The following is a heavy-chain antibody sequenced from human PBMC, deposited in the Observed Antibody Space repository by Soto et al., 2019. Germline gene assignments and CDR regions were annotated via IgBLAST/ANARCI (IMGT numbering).Heavy chain of an antibody. CDR2: ISGSVGST. D-gene: IGHD1-26*01. J-gene: IGHJ4*02. CDR1: GFTCSSYA. CDR3: AKFGILVGATGGGAY. Sequence: GGSLRRSCAASGFTCSSYAMSCVCQSPGNGLEWVSAISGSVGSTYYSYSVKGRFNISRDNSKNTLYLQMNSLRAEDTAVYYCAKFGILVGATGGGAYWGKGTLVTVSS. V-gene: IGHV3-23*01.